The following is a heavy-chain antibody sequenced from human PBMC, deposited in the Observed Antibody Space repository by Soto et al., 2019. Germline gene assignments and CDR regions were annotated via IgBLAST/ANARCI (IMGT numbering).Heavy chain of an antibody. CDR2: IYSGGST. Sequence: GGSLRLSCAASGFTVSSNYMSWGRKAPGKGLEWVSVIYSGGSTYYADSVKGRFTISRDNSKNTLYLQMNSLRAEDTAVYYCARAGGDSSSPLEYYYYYYGMDVWGQGTTVTSP. J-gene: IGHJ6*02. CDR3: ARAGGDSSSPLEYYYYYYGMDV. D-gene: IGHD6-6*01. V-gene: IGHV3-53*01. CDR1: GFTVSSNY.